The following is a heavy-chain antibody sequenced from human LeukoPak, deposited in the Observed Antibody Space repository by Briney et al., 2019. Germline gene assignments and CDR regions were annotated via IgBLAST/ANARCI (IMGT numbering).Heavy chain of an antibody. CDR2: IYWDDDK. CDR3: AHRTGTTFLFDY. V-gene: IGHV2-5*02. Sequence: ESGPTLVKPTQTLTLTCTFSGFSLSTSGVGVGWIRQPPGKALEWLALIYWDDDKRYSPSLKSSLTITKDTSKNQVVLTMTNMDPVDTATYYCAHRTGTTFLFDYWGQGTLVTVSS. CDR1: GFSLSTSGVG. D-gene: IGHD1-1*01. J-gene: IGHJ4*02.